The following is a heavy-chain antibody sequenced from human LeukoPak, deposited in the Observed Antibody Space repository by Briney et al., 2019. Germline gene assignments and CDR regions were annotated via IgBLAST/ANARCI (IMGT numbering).Heavy chain of an antibody. CDR3: ARDCSGGSCFPLDY. CDR2: INHSGST. D-gene: IGHD2-15*01. V-gene: IGHV4-34*01. Sequence: PETLSLTCAVYGGSFSGYYWSWIRQPPGKGLEWIGEINHSGSTNYNPSLKSRVTISVDTSKNQFSLKLSSVTPADTAVYYCARDCSGGSCFPLDYWGQGTLVTVSS. CDR1: GGSFSGYY. J-gene: IGHJ4*02.